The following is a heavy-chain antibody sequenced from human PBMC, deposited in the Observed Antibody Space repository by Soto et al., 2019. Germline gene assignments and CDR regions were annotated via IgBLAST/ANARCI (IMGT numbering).Heavy chain of an antibody. CDR2: IYYSGST. D-gene: IGHD3-3*01. CDR1: GGSISSSSYY. CDR3: ARHVEVVGYDFWSGYYSWYFDY. Sequence: SETLSLTCTVSGGSISSSSYYWGWIRQPPGKGLEWIGSIYYSGSTYYNPSLKSRVTISVDTSKNQFSLKLSSVTAADTTVYYCARHVEVVGYDFWSGYYSWYFDYWGQGTLVTVSS. J-gene: IGHJ4*02. V-gene: IGHV4-39*01.